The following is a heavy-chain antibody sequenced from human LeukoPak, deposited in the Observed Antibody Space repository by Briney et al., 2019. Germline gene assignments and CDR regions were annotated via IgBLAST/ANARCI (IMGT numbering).Heavy chain of an antibody. J-gene: IGHJ3*02. V-gene: IGHV3-23*01. D-gene: IGHD3-16*01. CDR3: AKGGNVFIFPFDI. Sequence: GGSLRLSCAASGFTFNTYAMNWVRQAPGKGLEWVSTISGSGGGTYYADSVKGRFTISRDNSKNTLYLQMNNLRAEDTAVYYCAKGGNVFIFPFDIWGQGTMVIVS. CDR2: ISGSGGGT. CDR1: GFTFNTYA.